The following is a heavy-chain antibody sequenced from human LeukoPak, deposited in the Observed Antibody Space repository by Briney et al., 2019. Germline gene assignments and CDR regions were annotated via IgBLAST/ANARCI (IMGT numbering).Heavy chain of an antibody. CDR3: AKALEQETVIALDS. Sequence: GGSLRLFCAASGFTFSTYAMSWVRQAPGKGLEWVSAISGSGGSTYYADSVKGRFTISRDNSKNTLYLQMNSLRAEDTSIYFCAKALEQETVIALDSWGQGTLVTVSS. J-gene: IGHJ4*02. D-gene: IGHD6-13*01. CDR2: ISGSGGST. V-gene: IGHV3-23*01. CDR1: GFTFSTYA.